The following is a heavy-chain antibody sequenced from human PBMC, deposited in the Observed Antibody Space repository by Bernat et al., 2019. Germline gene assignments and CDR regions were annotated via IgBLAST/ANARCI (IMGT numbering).Heavy chain of an antibody. D-gene: IGHD6-13*01. CDR3: ERGTLEQQSSSWYRDWFDP. Sequence: QVQLVESGGGVVQPGRSLRLSCAASGFTFSSYAMHWVRQAPGKGLEWVAVISYDGSNKYYADSVKGRFTISRDNSKNTLYLQMNSLRAEDTAVYYCERGTLEQQSSSWYRDWFDPWGQGTLVTVSS. J-gene: IGHJ5*02. V-gene: IGHV3-30-3*01. CDR2: ISYDGSNK. CDR1: GFTFSSYA.